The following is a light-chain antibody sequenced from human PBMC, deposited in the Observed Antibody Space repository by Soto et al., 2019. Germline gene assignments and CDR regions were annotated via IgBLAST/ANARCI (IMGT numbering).Light chain of an antibody. CDR1: QSILYTSNNKNY. CDR3: KEYYFHPTR. Sequence: IFLTKTKNYLAVSLGERATINCKSSQSILYTSNNKNYLTWYQQKPVQPPKLLIYWASVRESGVPDRFSGSGSGTDFTLTISSLQAEDVTVYYCKEYYFHPTRFGQVTKVDIK. V-gene: IGKV4-1*01. CDR2: WAS. J-gene: IGKJ1*01.